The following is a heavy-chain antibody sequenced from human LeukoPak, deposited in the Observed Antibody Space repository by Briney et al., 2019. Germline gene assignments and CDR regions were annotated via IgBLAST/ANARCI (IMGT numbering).Heavy chain of an antibody. D-gene: IGHD3-22*01. CDR1: GFTFSAYA. CDR2: ISYDGSNK. Sequence: GGSLRLSCAASGFTFSAYAMYWVRQAPGKGLEWVAIISYDGSNKYYAESVKGRFTISRDNSKNTLYLQMNSLRAEDTAVYYCATHYYDSSGYYSPDYWGQGTLVTVSS. V-gene: IGHV3-30-3*01. J-gene: IGHJ4*02. CDR3: ATHYYDSSGYYSPDY.